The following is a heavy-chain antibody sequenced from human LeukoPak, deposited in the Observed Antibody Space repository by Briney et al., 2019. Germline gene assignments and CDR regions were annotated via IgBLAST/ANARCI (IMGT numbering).Heavy chain of an antibody. CDR2: INPSGGST. J-gene: IGHJ4*02. CDR3: ARVSEGY. V-gene: IGHV1-46*01. CDR1: GYTFTSYY. Sequence: ASVKVSCKASGYTFTSYYMHWVRQAPGQGLEWMGIINPSGGSTSYAQKFQGRVNMTRDTCTSKVYMELSSLRSEDTAVSYCARVSEGYWGRGTLVTVSS.